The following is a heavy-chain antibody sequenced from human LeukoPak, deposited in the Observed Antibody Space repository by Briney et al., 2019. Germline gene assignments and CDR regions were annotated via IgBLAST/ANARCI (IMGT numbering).Heavy chain of an antibody. J-gene: IGHJ4*02. CDR3: ARDLPPYSSSFLYDY. CDR2: ISYDGSNK. V-gene: IGHV3-30-3*01. D-gene: IGHD6-13*01. CDR1: GFTFSSYA. Sequence: PGRSLRLSCAASGFTFSSYAMHWVRQAPGKGLEWVAVISYDGSNKYYADSVKGRFTISRDNSKNTLYLQMNSLRAEDTAVYYCARDLPPYSSSFLYDYWGQGTLVTVSS.